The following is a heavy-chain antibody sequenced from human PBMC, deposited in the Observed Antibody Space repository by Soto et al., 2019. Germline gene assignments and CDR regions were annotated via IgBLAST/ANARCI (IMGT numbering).Heavy chain of an antibody. CDR3: ARAVEYCSSTSCYREDY. J-gene: IGHJ4*02. CDR1: GGSISSYY. Sequence: SETLSLTCTVSGGSISSYYWSWIRQPPGKGLEWIGYIYYSGSTNYNPSPKSRVTISVDTSKNQFSLKLSSVTAADTAVYYCARAVEYCSSTSCYREDYWGQGTLVTVSS. CDR2: IYYSGST. V-gene: IGHV4-59*01. D-gene: IGHD2-2*02.